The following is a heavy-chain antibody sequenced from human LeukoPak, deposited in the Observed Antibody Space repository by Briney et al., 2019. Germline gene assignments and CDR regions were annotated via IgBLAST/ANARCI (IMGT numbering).Heavy chain of an antibody. V-gene: IGHV3-30*02. CDR3: AKDIRRGYNYGYDQFAY. CDR2: IGFDGSDY. Sequence: PGGSLRLSCVASGFTFSNYGMHWARQAPGKGLEWVAFIGFDGSDYSYADSVKGRFTISRDNSKNTLYLQMNSLRAEDTAVYYCAKDIRRGYNYGYDQFAYWGLGTLVTVSS. J-gene: IGHJ4*02. CDR1: GFTFSNYG. D-gene: IGHD5-18*01.